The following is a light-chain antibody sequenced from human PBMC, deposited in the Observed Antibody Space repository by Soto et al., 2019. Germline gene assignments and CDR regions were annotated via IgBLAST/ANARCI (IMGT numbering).Light chain of an antibody. Sequence: EIVLTQSPGTLSLSPGERATLSCRASQSISSNYVAWYQQKPGQAPRLLIYDASTRATGIPNRYSGSGSGTDFTLTISRLEPEDFAVYYCQQYNNWPPITFGQGTRLEIK. V-gene: IGKV3-20*01. CDR1: QSISSNY. CDR3: QQYNNWPPIT. CDR2: DAS. J-gene: IGKJ5*01.